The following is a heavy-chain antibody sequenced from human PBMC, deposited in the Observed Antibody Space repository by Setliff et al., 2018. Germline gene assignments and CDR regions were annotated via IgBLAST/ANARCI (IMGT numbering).Heavy chain of an antibody. V-gene: IGHV3-21*01. D-gene: IGHD6-19*01. Sequence: PGGSLRLSCAASGFTFSTYSMHWVRQAPGKGLEWVPSISPSSIYIYYADSVKGRFTISSDNAKSSLYLQMNSLRAEDAAVYYGEGRAVADRGFDIWGQGTTVTVSS. J-gene: IGHJ3*02. CDR3: EGRAVADRGFDI. CDR2: ISPSSIYI. CDR1: GFTFSTYS.